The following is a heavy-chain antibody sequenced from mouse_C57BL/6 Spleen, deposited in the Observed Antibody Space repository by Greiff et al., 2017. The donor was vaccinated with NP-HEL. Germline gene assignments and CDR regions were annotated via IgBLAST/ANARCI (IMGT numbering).Heavy chain of an antibody. CDR3: ARQGFIKDYAMDY. D-gene: IGHD1-1*01. Sequence: EVKLEESGGGLVQPGGSLKLSCAASGFTFSDYGMAWVRQAPRKGPEWVAFISNLAYSIYYADTVTGRFTISRENAKNTLYLEMSSLRSEDTAMYYCARQGFIKDYAMDYWGQGTSVTVSS. V-gene: IGHV5-15*04. J-gene: IGHJ4*01. CDR2: ISNLAYSI. CDR1: GFTFSDYG.